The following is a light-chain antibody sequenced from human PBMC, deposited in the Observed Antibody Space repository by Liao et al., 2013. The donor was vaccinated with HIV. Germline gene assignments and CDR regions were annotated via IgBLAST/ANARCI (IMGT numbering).Light chain of an antibody. Sequence: SYVLTQPPSVSVAPGETAMITCGGNFIGTKTVHWYRQEPGQAPVLVIYYDSDRPSGIPERFSGSKSGNTATLTISRVEAGDEADFYCQVWDRTSDHLVFGGGTELTVL. CDR3: QVWDRTSDHLV. CDR1: FIGTKT. V-gene: IGLV3-21*04. CDR2: YDS. J-gene: IGLJ2*01.